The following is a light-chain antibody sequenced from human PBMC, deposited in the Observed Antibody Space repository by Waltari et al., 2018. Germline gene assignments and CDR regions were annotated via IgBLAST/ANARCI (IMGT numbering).Light chain of an antibody. CDR2: GAS. J-gene: IGKJ1*01. Sequence: EIVMTQSSATLSVSPGERATLSCRASQSISSNLGWYQQKPGQAPRLLIYGASTRATGIPARFSGSGSGTEFTLTISSLQSEDFAVYYCQQYNNWPSWTFGQGTKVEIK. V-gene: IGKV3-15*01. CDR1: QSISSN. CDR3: QQYNNWPSWT.